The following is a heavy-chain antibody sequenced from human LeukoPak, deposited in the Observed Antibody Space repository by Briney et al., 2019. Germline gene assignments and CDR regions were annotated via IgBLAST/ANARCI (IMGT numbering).Heavy chain of an antibody. CDR3: ATDLDYYDSSGYPRYFDL. CDR1: GYSFSTHW. CDR2: INPSGGFT. J-gene: IGHJ2*01. Sequence: ASVKVSCKASGYSFSTHWIHWVRQAPGQGLEWMGIINPSGGFTSYAQKLQGRVTVTRDMSTSTVYMELSNLRSEDTAVYYCATDLDYYDSSGYPRYFDLWGRGTLVTVSS. V-gene: IGHV1-46*01. D-gene: IGHD3-22*01.